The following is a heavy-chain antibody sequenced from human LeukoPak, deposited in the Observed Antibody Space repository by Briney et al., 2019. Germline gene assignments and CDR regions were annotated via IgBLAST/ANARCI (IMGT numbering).Heavy chain of an antibody. D-gene: IGHD3-22*01. J-gene: IGHJ4*02. CDR3: ARARPLYYYDSSGNAEFDY. CDR1: GYTFTGYY. V-gene: IGHV1-2*02. Sequence: ASVKVSCKASGYTFTGYYMHWVRQAPGQGLEWMGWINPNSGGTNYAQKFQGRVTMTRDTSISTAYMELSRLRSDDTAVYYCARARPLYYYDSSGNAEFDYWGQGTLVTVSS. CDR2: INPNSGGT.